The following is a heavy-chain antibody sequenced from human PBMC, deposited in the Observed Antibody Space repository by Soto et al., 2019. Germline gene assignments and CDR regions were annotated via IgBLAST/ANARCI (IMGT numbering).Heavy chain of an antibody. CDR2: ICHVGNT. V-gene: IGHV4-4*02. D-gene: IGHD2-8*01. J-gene: IGHJ6*02. CDR3: ARARRRGSVVGVYYGLDV. CDR1: GVCIGINNG. Sequence: SEPLALPCRSYGVCIGINNGWRWARQPLGEGLEGIGEICHVGNTYYTPSLKSRVTISMDKPNNQFSLTVTSLTAADTAVYYCARARRRGSVVGVYYGLDVWGQGTRVS.